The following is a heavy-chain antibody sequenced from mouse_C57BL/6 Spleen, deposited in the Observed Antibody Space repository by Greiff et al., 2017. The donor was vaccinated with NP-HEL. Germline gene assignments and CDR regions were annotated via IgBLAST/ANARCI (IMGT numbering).Heavy chain of an antibody. CDR3: ARSNYGSSYLDY. D-gene: IGHD1-1*01. CDR1: GYTFTSYT. V-gene: IGHV1-4*01. Sequence: QVQLKESGAELARPGASVKMSCKASGYTFTSYTMHWVKQRPGQGLEWIGYINPSSGYTKYNQKFKDKATLTADKYSSTAYMQLSSLTSEDSAVDYCARSNYGSSYLDYWGQGTTLTVSS. CDR2: INPSSGYT. J-gene: IGHJ2*01.